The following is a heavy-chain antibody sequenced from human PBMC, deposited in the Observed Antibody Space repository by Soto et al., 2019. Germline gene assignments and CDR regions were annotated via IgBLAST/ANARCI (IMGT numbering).Heavy chain of an antibody. CDR2: ISYDGSNK. Sequence: GRSLRLSCAASGFTFSSYAMHWVRQAPGKGLEWVAVISYDGSNKYYADSVKGRFTISRDNSKNTLYLQMNSLRAEDTAVYYCARDIDYYGSGSYSYYYYYGMDVWGQGTTVTVSS. CDR3: ARDIDYYGSGSYSYYYYYGMDV. V-gene: IGHV3-30-3*01. D-gene: IGHD3-10*01. J-gene: IGHJ6*02. CDR1: GFTFSSYA.